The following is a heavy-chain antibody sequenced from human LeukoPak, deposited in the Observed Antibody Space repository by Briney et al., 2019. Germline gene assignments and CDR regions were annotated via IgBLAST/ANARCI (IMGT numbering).Heavy chain of an antibody. V-gene: IGHV1-8*01. CDR2: MNPNSGHT. D-gene: IGHD2-15*01. CDR1: GYTFTSYD. Sequence: ASVKVSCKASGYTFTSYDINWVRQATGQGLEWMGWMNPNSGHTGYAQKFQGRVTMTRNTSISTAYMELSSLRSEDTAVYYCARGGYCSGGSCYRRAFDIWGQATMVTVSS. J-gene: IGHJ3*02. CDR3: ARGGYCSGGSCYRRAFDI.